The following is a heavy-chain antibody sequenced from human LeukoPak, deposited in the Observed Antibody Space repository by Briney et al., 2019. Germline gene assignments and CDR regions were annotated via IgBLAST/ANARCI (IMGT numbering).Heavy chain of an antibody. Sequence: GGSLRLSCAASGLTLSRYWMTWVRQAPGKGLEWVANINQDGNKKYYVDSVKGRFTISRDNAKNSLYLQMNSLRVEDTAVYYCARESGAYYYDSSGYPPPWGQGTLVTVSS. CDR1: GLTLSRYW. V-gene: IGHV3-7*01. CDR2: INQDGNKK. CDR3: ARESGAYYYDSSGYPPP. D-gene: IGHD3-22*01. J-gene: IGHJ5*02.